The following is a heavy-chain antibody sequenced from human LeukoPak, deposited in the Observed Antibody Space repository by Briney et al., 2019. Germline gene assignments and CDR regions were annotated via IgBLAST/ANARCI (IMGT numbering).Heavy chain of an antibody. V-gene: IGHV3-64*01. D-gene: IGHD1-26*01. CDR2: ISSNGDNT. Sequence: GGSLRLSCAASGFTFSSYSMHWVRQAPGKGLEYVSAISSNGDNTYYANSVKGRFTISRDNSKNTLYLQMASLRGEDTAVYYCARAPREGFSGSYHDYWGQGTLVTVSS. CDR1: GFTFSSYS. J-gene: IGHJ4*02. CDR3: ARAPREGFSGSYHDY.